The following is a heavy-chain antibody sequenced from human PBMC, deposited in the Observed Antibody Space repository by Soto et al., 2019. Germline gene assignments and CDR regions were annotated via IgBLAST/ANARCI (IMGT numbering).Heavy chain of an antibody. CDR2: IGTSSSTI. D-gene: IGHD1-26*01. V-gene: IGHV3-48*01. J-gene: IGHJ6*02. CDR3: ATSYSGTYYYGMDV. Sequence: EVQLAESGGGLVQPGGSLRLSCAASGSTFSSYRMNWVRQAPGKGLEWLSYIGTSSSTIFYADSVKGRFTISRDNAEKSLYLQMNSLRAEDTAVYYCATSYSGTYYYGMDVWGHGTTVTVFS. CDR1: GSTFSSYR.